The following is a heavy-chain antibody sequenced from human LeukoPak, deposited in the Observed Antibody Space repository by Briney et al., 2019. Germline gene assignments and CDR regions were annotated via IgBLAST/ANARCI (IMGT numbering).Heavy chain of an antibody. V-gene: IGHV1-69*05. Sequence: SVKVSCKASGYTFSSYAISWVRQAPGQGLEWMGGIIPIFGTANYAQRFQGRVTITTDESTSTVYMELSSLRSEDTAVYYCARGHAGGYYYYMDVWGKGTTVTVSS. D-gene: IGHD3-16*01. J-gene: IGHJ6*03. CDR3: ARGHAGGYYYYMDV. CDR1: GYTFSSYA. CDR2: IIPIFGTA.